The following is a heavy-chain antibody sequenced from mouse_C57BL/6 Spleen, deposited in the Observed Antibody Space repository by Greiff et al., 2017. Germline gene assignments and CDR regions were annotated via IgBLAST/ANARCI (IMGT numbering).Heavy chain of an antibody. D-gene: IGHD1-1*01. V-gene: IGHV1-82*01. CDR3: ARSTYYGEGGWYFDV. CDR2: IYPGDGDT. CDR1: GYAFSSSW. Sequence: QVQLQQSGPELVKPGASVKISCKASGYAFSSSWMNWVKQRPGKGLEWIGRIYPGDGDTNYNGKFKGKATLTADKSSSTAYMQLSSLTSEDSAVYFCARSTYYGEGGWYFDVWGTGTTVTVSS. J-gene: IGHJ1*03.